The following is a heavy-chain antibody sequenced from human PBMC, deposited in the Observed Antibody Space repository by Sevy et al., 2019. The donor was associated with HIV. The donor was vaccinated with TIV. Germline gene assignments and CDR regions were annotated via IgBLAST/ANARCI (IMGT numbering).Heavy chain of an antibody. J-gene: IGHJ5*02. CDR2: ISYDANNK. D-gene: IGHD3-3*01. CDR1: GFTFNTYA. V-gene: IGHV3-30-3*01. CDR3: ARDKFLEWSVDL. Sequence: GGSLRLSCAASGFTFNTYAMHWVRQAPGKGLEWVAVISYDANNKYYADSVKGRFTISRDNSKNTLYLQMNSLRGEDTAVYYCARDKFLEWSVDLWGQGTLVTVSS.